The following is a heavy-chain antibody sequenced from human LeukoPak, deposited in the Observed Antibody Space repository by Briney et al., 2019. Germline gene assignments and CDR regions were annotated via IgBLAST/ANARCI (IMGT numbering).Heavy chain of an antibody. Sequence: ASVKVSCKASGYTFTSYDINWVRQAPGQGLEWMGWMNPNSGNTGYAQKFQGRVTMTRNTSISTAYMELSSLISEDTAVYYCAKHVRTSVWFFDYWGQGTLVTVSS. CDR1: GYTFTSYD. V-gene: IGHV1-8*01. J-gene: IGHJ4*02. D-gene: IGHD6-19*01. CDR3: AKHVRTSVWFFDY. CDR2: MNPNSGNT.